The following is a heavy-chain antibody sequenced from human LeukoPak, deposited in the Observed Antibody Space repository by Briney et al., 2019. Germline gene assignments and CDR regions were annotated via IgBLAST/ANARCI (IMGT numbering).Heavy chain of an antibody. V-gene: IGHV3-21*04. CDR2: ISSSGSNI. D-gene: IGHD6-13*01. J-gene: IGHJ1*01. Sequence: PGGSLRLSCAASGFTFSTYSMNWFRQAPGKGLEWISSISSSGSNIYYSDSVRGRFTISRDNAKNSLYLQMNSLRSDDTAMYYCARSDGWEAAAGTGGFRFQHWGQGTLVTVSS. CDR1: GFTFSTYS. CDR3: ARSDGWEAAAGTGGFRFQH.